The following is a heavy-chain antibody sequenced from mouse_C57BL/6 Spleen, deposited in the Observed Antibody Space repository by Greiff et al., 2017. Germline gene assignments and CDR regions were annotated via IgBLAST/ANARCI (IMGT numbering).Heavy chain of an antibody. CDR2: IHPNSGST. Sequence: QVQLQQPGAELVKPGASVKLSCKASGYTFTSYWMHWVKQRPGQGLEWIGMIHPNSGSTNYNEKFQSKATLTVAKSSSTSYMQLCSLTSEDSAVYYCAREGCIYDGDYHPSGYDAMDYWGQGTSVTVSS. CDR1: GYTFTSYW. CDR3: AREGCIYDGDYHPSGYDAMDY. V-gene: IGHV1-64*01. D-gene: IGHD2-3*01. J-gene: IGHJ4*01.